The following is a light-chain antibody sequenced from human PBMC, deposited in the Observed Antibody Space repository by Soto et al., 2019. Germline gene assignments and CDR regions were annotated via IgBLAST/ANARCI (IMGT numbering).Light chain of an antibody. Sequence: EIVLTQSPATLSLSPGERATLSCRASQSVSSYLAWYHQKPGQAPRLLIYDASNRATGIPARFSGSGSGTDFTLTISSLEPEDFAVYYCQQRSNWPWTFCQGTKVEIK. CDR3: QQRSNWPWT. CDR1: QSVSSY. V-gene: IGKV3-11*01. CDR2: DAS. J-gene: IGKJ1*01.